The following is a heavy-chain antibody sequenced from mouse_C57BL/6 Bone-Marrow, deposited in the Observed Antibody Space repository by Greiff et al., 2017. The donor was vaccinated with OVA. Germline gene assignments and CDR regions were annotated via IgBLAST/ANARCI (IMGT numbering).Heavy chain of an antibody. CDR1: GYAFSSSW. Sequence: VKLMESGPELVKPGASVKISCKASGYAFSSSWMNWVKQRPGKGLEWIGRIYPGDGDTNYNGKFKGKATLTADKSSSTAYMQLSSLTSEDSAVYFCARTFAYWGQGTLVTVSA. CDR2: IYPGDGDT. V-gene: IGHV1-82*01. CDR3: ARTFAY. J-gene: IGHJ3*01.